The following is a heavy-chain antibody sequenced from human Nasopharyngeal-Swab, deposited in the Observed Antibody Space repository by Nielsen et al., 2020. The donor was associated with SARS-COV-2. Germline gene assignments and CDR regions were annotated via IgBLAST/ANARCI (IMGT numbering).Heavy chain of an antibody. Sequence: GESLKISCAASGFTFSDYYMSWIRQAPGKGLEWVSYISSSSSYTNYADSVKGRFTISRDNAKNSLYLQMNSLRAEDTAVYYCARDVGGFDYWGQGTLVTVSS. CDR2: ISSSSSYT. CDR1: GFTFSDYY. D-gene: IGHD3-16*01. CDR3: ARDVGGFDY. V-gene: IGHV3-11*05. J-gene: IGHJ4*02.